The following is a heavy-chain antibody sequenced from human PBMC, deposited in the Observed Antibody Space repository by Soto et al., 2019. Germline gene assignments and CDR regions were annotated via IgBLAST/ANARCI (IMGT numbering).Heavy chain of an antibody. V-gene: IGHV4-61*01. Sequence: SETLSLTCTVSGGSVSSSNSYWTWIRQPPGKGLEWIGYIRSSGSTEYNPSLKSRVTISVDTSKNQFSLKMTSLTATDTALYYCATVLFSGGPSTAFPSWGQGTLVTVSS. D-gene: IGHD2-21*02. CDR3: ATVLFSGGPSTAFPS. CDR2: IRSSGST. CDR1: GGSVSSSNSY. J-gene: IGHJ4*02.